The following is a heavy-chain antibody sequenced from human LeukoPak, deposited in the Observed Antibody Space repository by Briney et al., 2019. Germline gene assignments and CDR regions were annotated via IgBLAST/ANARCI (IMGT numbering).Heavy chain of an antibody. CDR2: IYYSGST. CDR3: ARGDSGYDYGMDV. J-gene: IGHJ6*02. CDR1: GASISSSRYY. V-gene: IGHV4-61*10. Sequence: SQTLSLTCTVSGASISSSRYYWSWIRQPAGKGLEWIGYIYYSGSTNYNPSLKSRVTISVDTSKNQFSLKLSSVTAADTAVYYCARGDSGYDYGMDVWGQGTLVTVSS. D-gene: IGHD1-26*01.